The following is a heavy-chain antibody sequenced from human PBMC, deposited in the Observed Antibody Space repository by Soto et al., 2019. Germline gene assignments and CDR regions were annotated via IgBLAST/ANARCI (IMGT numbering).Heavy chain of an antibody. V-gene: IGHV3-21*01. CDR2: ISSSSSYI. J-gene: IGHJ3*02. CDR1: GFTFSSYS. CDR3: ARDLFGRDGYNHRVRSFVI. D-gene: IGHD5-12*01. Sequence: PGGSLRLSCAASGFTFSSYSMNCVRQAPGKGLEWVSSISSSSSYIYYADSVKGRFTISRDNAKNSLYLQMNSLRAEDTAVYYCARDLFGRDGYNHRVRSFVIPDPGTMVTGSS.